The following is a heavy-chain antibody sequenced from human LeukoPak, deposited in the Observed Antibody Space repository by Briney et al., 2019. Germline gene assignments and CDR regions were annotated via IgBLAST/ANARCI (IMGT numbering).Heavy chain of an antibody. CDR3: AKGPYYYDSSGYYFDY. CDR2: ISGSGGST. V-gene: IGHV3-23*01. D-gene: IGHD3-22*01. Sequence: GGSLRLSCAASGFTFSSYAMRWVRQAPGKGLEWVSAISGSGGSTYYADSVKGRFTISRDNSKNTLYLQMNSLRAEDTAVYYCAKGPYYYDSSGYYFDYWGQGTLVTVSS. CDR1: GFTFSSYA. J-gene: IGHJ4*02.